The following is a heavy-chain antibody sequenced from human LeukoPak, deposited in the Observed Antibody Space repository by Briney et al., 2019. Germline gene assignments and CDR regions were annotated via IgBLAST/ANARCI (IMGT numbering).Heavy chain of an antibody. CDR2: ISGDGGST. CDR3: AKDFEGEIYDYVWGSYRYFAFDH. D-gene: IGHD3-16*02. CDR1: GFTFDDYA. V-gene: IGHV3-43*02. J-gene: IGHJ4*02. Sequence: GGSLRLSCAASGFTFDDYAMHWVRQAPGKGLEWVSLISGDGGSTYYADSVKGRFTISRDNSKNSLYLQMNSLRTEDTALYYCAKDFEGEIYDYVWGSYRYFAFDHWGQGTLVTVSS.